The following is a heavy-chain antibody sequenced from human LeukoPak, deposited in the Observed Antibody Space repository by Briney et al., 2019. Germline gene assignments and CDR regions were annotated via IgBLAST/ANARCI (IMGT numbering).Heavy chain of an antibody. J-gene: IGHJ4*02. CDR2: ISGSGGIT. D-gene: IGHD5-24*01. V-gene: IGHV3-23*01. Sequence: GGSLRLSCAASGFTFSSYAMTWVRQAPGKGLEWVSGISGSGGITYYADSVKGRFTISRDNSKNTLHLQMSSLRAEDTAVYYCARAPPRLDGYILYYWGQGTLVTVSS. CDR3: ARAPPRLDGYILYY. CDR1: GFTFSSYA.